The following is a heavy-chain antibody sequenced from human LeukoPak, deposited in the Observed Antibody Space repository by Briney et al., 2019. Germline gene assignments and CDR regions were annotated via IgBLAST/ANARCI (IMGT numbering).Heavy chain of an antibody. D-gene: IGHD2-15*01. CDR1: GGSISSSSYY. J-gene: IGHJ3*02. CDR2: IYYSGST. CDR3: ARDEAWRRYCSGGSCLDAFDI. Sequence: SETLSLTCTVSGGSISSSSYYWGWIRQPPGKGLEWIGSIYYSGSTYYNPSLKSRVTISVDTSKKQFSLKLSSVTAADTAVYYCARDEAWRRYCSGGSCLDAFDIWGQGTMVTVSS. V-gene: IGHV4-39*07.